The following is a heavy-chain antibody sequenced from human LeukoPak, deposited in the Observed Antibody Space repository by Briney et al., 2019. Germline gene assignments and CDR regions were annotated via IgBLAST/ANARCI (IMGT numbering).Heavy chain of an antibody. Sequence: GGSLRLSCAASRFTFNNYEMNWVRQAPGKGLEWVSYISSSGSTIYYADSVKGRFTISRDNAKNSLYLQMNSLRAEDTAVYYCARDGDYHTGEFDYWGQGTLVTVSS. CDR3: ARDGDYHTGEFDY. CDR2: ISSSGSTI. CDR1: RFTFNNYE. J-gene: IGHJ4*02. V-gene: IGHV3-48*03. D-gene: IGHD4-17*01.